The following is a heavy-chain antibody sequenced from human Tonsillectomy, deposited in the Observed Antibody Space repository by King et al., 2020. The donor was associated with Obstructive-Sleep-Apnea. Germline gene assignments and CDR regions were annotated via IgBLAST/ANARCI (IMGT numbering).Heavy chain of an antibody. CDR2: MNPNRGKK. Sequence: VQLVESGAEVKKPGASVKVSCKASGYTFTSYDINWVRKATGQGLEWMGWMNPNRGKKGYAQEFQGRVTMTRNTSITTAYMELSSLRFEYTAVYYCARGHIYAVDIWGQGTVVTVSS. CDR1: GYTFTSYD. D-gene: IGHD2-21*01. V-gene: IGHV1-8*01. J-gene: IGHJ3*02. CDR3: ARGHIYAVDI.